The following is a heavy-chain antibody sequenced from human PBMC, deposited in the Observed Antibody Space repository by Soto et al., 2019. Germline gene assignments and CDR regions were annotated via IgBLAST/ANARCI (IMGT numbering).Heavy chain of an antibody. Sequence: XXVKVSCRASGYTFTSYDINGVRQATGQGLEWMGWMNPNSGNTGYAQKFQGRVTMTRNTSISTAYMELSSLRSEDTAVYYCARGGSSSSLVLSDYWGQGTLVTVSS. J-gene: IGHJ4*02. D-gene: IGHD6-6*01. CDR3: ARGGSSSSLVLSDY. CDR1: GYTFTSYD. V-gene: IGHV1-8*01. CDR2: MNPNSGNT.